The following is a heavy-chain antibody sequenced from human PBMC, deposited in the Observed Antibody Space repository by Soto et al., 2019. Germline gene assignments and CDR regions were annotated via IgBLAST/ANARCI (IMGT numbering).Heavy chain of an antibody. D-gene: IGHD5-12*01. Sequence: QVQLQESGPGLVKPSQTLSLTCTVSGGSISSGGYYWSWIRQHPGKGLEWIGYIYYSGSTYYNPSLTSRVTISVDTSKNQFSLKLSSVTAADTAVYYCARGPREMATIIHVDYWGQGTLVTVSS. J-gene: IGHJ4*02. CDR2: IYYSGST. CDR3: ARGPREMATIIHVDY. CDR1: GGSISSGGYY. V-gene: IGHV4-31*03.